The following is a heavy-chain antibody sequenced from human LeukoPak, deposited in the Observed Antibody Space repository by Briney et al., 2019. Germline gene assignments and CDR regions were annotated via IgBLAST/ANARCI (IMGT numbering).Heavy chain of an antibody. CDR3: ARDCSSTSCYWYYYYYYGVDV. Sequence: GGSLRLSCAASGFTFSSYWMSWVRQAPGKGLEWVANIKQDGSEKYYVDSVKGRFTISRDNAKNSLYLQMNSLRAEDTAVYYCARDCSSTSCYWYYYYYYGVDVWGQGTTVTVSS. J-gene: IGHJ6*02. CDR1: GFTFSSYW. V-gene: IGHV3-7*01. CDR2: IKQDGSEK. D-gene: IGHD2-2*01.